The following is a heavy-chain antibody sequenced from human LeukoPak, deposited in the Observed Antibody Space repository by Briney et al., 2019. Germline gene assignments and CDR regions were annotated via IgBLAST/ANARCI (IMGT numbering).Heavy chain of an antibody. CDR2: ISAYNGNT. CDR3: ARDRVGYCSSTSCYALDY. D-gene: IGHD2-2*01. J-gene: IGHJ4*02. CDR1: GYTFTSYA. V-gene: IGHV1-18*01. Sequence: ASVKVSCKASGYTFTSYAMHWVRQAPGQGLEWMGWISAYNGNTNYAQKLQGRVTMTTDTSTSTAYMELRSLRSDDTAVYYCARDRVGYCSSTSCYALDYWGQGTLVTVSS.